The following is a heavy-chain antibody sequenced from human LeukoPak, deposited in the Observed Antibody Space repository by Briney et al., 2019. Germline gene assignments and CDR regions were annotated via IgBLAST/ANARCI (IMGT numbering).Heavy chain of an antibody. Sequence: SETLSLPCAVYGGSFSGYYWSWLRQPPGKGLEWIGEINHSGSTNYNPSLKSRVTISVDTSKNQFSLKLSSVTAADRAVYYCARGRGMTGYYYYYYYMDVWGKGTTVTVSS. CDR2: INHSGST. CDR3: ARGRGMTGYYYYYYYMDV. D-gene: IGHD3-9*01. J-gene: IGHJ6*03. CDR1: GGSFSGYY. V-gene: IGHV4-34*01.